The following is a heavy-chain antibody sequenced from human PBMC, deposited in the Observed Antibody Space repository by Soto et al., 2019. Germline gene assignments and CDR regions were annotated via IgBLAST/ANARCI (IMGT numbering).Heavy chain of an antibody. Sequence: SETLSLTCAVYGGSFSGYYWSWIRQPPGKGLEWLGEISHTGTTNYNPSLKSRVTMSVDKPKNQFSLNLTSVTAADTAVYYCARVISSRDEYFDYWGQGTVVTVSS. CDR3: ARVISSRDEYFDY. CDR1: GGSFSGYY. J-gene: IGHJ4*02. D-gene: IGHD2-2*01. CDR2: ISHTGTT. V-gene: IGHV4-34*01.